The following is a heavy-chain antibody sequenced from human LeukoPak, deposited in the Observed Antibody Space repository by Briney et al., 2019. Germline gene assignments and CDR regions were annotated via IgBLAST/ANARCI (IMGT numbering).Heavy chain of an antibody. J-gene: IGHJ4*02. CDR2: ISSSSSYT. Sequence: GGSLRLSCAASGFTFSDYYMSRIRQAPGKGLEWVSYISSSSSYTNYADSVKGRFTISRDNSKNTLFLQMNSLRTADTAVYYCARPTRGTLRFTELDYWGQGTLVTVSS. CDR1: GFTFSDYY. V-gene: IGHV3-11*06. D-gene: IGHD5/OR15-5a*01. CDR3: ARPTRGTLRFTELDY.